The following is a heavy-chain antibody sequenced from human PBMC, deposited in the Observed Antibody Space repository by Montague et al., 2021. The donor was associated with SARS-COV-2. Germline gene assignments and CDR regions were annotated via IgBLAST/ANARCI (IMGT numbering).Heavy chain of an antibody. Sequence: TLSLTCTVSGGSISSGSYYWSWIRQPAGKGLEWIGRISISGSTNYNPSLKSRVTISVDTSKNQLSLKLNSVTAAATAVYYCARVRGLGVAENFDCWGQGTLVTVSS. V-gene: IGHV4-61*02. CDR2: ISISGST. J-gene: IGHJ4*02. CDR3: ARVRGLGVAENFDC. CDR1: GGSISSGSYY. D-gene: IGHD3-10*01.